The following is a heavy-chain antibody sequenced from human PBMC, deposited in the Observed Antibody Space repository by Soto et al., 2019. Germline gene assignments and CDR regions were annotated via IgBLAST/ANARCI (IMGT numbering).Heavy chain of an antibody. J-gene: IGHJ6*02. Sequence: PSETLSLTCTVSGGSISSYYWSWIRQPPGKGLEWIGYIYYSGSTHYNPSLESRVTILIDASKNQFSLRVTSVTVADQAQYYCARLGGYLCSTGSSCYGFYAMDVWGQGTTVTVSS. CDR1: GGSISSYY. CDR2: IYYSGST. CDR3: ARLGGYLCSTGSSCYGFYAMDV. D-gene: IGHD2-2*01. V-gene: IGHV4-59*08.